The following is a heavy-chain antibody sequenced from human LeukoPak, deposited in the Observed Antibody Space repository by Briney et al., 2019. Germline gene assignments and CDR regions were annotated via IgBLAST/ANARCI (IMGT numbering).Heavy chain of an antibody. J-gene: IGHJ4*02. CDR3: ARLLRNIAAGVYYFDY. CDR1: GYSYTSYW. Sequence: GESLKISCKGSGYSYTSYWIGWVRQMPGKGLEWMGVIYPGDSDTRYSPSFQGQVTLSADKSSSTAYLQWSSLKASDSATYYCARLLRNIAAGVYYFDYWGQGTLVTVSS. V-gene: IGHV5-51*01. D-gene: IGHD6-13*01. CDR2: IYPGDSDT.